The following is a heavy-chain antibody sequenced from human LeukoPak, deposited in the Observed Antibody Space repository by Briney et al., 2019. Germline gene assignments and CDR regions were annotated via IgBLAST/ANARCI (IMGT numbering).Heavy chain of an antibody. CDR3: LSGRDNAFDP. Sequence: SETLSLTCTVSGASLSASGRNWGWVRQPPGKGLEWIASIYHSGTTYYSPSFESRVTVSVDTSKNQFSLKLSSVTATDTAVYYCLSGRDNAFDPWGQGTLVTVSP. CDR1: GASLSASGRN. J-gene: IGHJ5*02. V-gene: IGHV4-39*01. D-gene: IGHD2-8*02. CDR2: IYHSGTT.